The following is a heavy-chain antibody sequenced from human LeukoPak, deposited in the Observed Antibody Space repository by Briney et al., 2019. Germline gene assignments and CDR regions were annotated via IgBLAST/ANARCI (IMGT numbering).Heavy chain of an antibody. CDR2: TSYDGSNK. J-gene: IGHJ4*02. CDR1: GFTFSSYG. D-gene: IGHD3-22*01. CDR3: AKELYYDSSGFDC. Sequence: GGSLRLSCAVSGFTFSSYGMYWVRQAPGKGLEWVAVTSYDGSNKYYADSVKGRFTISRDNSKNTLYLQMNSLRAEDTAVYYCAKELYYDSSGFDCWGQGTLVTVSS. V-gene: IGHV3-30*18.